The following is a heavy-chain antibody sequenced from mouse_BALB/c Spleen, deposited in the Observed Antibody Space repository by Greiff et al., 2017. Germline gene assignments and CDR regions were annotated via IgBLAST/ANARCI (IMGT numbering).Heavy chain of an antibody. CDR2: ISYDGSN. V-gene: IGHV3-6*02. CDR1: GYSITSGYY. J-gene: IGHJ4*01. Sequence: DVHLVESGPGLVKPSQSLSLTCSVTGYSITSGYYWNWIRQFPGNKLEWMGYISYDGSNNYNPSLKNRISITRDTSKNQFFLKLNSVTTEDTATYYCAREGDSYAMDYWGQGTSVTVSS. CDR3: AREGDSYAMDY.